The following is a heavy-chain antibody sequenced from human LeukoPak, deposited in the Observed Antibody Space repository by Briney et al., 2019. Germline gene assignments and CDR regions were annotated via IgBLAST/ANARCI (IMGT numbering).Heavy chain of an antibody. CDR1: GFAFSSYA. V-gene: IGHV3-23*01. D-gene: IGHD6-13*01. CDR3: AKGGESSSWLFDY. CDR2: LSGSGLST. Sequence: GGSLRLSCAASGFAFSSYAMSWVRQAPEKGLQWVSALSGSGLSTYYADSVKGRFTISRDNSKNTLYLQMNSLRAEDTAVYYCAKGGESSSWLFDYWGQGTLVPVSS. J-gene: IGHJ4*02.